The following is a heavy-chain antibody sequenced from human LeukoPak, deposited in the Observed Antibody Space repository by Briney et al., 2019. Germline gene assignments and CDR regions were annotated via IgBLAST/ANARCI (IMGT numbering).Heavy chain of an antibody. Sequence: GGSLRLSCAASGFTFSSYSMNGVRQAPGKGLEWVSYISSSSSTIYYADSVKGRFTISRDNAKNSLYLQMNSLRAEDTAVYYCARSRVTTMVPYWYFDLWGRGTLVTVSS. CDR3: ARSRVTTMVPYWYFDL. CDR1: GFTFSSYS. CDR2: ISSSSSTI. J-gene: IGHJ2*01. V-gene: IGHV3-48*01. D-gene: IGHD5-18*01.